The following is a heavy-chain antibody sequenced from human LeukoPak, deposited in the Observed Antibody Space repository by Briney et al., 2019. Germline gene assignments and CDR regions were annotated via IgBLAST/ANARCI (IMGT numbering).Heavy chain of an antibody. J-gene: IGHJ4*02. Sequence: GASVKVSCKASGYTFTGYYMHWVRQAPGQGLEWMGWINPNSGGTNYAQKFQGRVTMTRDTSISTAYMELSRLRSDDTAVYYCARVGLEGRRDGPPTDYWGQGTLVTVSS. V-gene: IGHV1-2*02. CDR3: ARVGLEGRRDGPPTDY. D-gene: IGHD5-24*01. CDR2: INPNSGGT. CDR1: GYTFTGYY.